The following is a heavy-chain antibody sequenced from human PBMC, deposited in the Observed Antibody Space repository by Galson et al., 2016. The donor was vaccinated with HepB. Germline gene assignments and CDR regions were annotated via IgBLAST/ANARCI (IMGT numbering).Heavy chain of an antibody. J-gene: IGHJ6*02. V-gene: IGHV3-30*18. CDR2: ISHDESNK. Sequence: SLRLSCAASGFSLGNFGMHWVRQAPGKGPEWLALISHDESNKTYADSVKGRFTISRDTSKNMLYLQMNSLGQEDTAVYYCAKPTAAVWGQGTTVTVSS. CDR1: GFSLGNFG. D-gene: IGHD6-25*01. CDR3: AKPTAAV.